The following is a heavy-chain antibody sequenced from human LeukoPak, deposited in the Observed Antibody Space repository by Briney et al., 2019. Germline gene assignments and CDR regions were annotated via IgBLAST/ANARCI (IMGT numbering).Heavy chain of an antibody. V-gene: IGHV1-2*06. CDR2: VNPNNGVP. Sequence: GASVKVSCKASGGTFSSYTISWVRQAPGQGLEWMGRVNPNNGVPNYAQKFQGRVTMTRDTAISTFYMELSSLRSDDTAVYFCEREVGYSSSYYGRFDPWGQGTLVIVSS. J-gene: IGHJ5*02. D-gene: IGHD2-2*01. CDR1: GGTFSSYT. CDR3: EREVGYSSSYYGRFDP.